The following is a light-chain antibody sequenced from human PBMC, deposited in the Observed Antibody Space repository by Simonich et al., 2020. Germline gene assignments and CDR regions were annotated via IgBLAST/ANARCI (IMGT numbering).Light chain of an antibody. Sequence: QSVLTQPPSASGTPGQRVTISCSGSSSNIGSNYVYWYQQLPGTAPKLLIYRNNPRPSGVPDRFSGSKAGTSASLAISGLRSEDEADYYCQSYDSSLSGWVFGGGTKLTVL. CDR3: QSYDSSLSGWV. CDR2: RNN. J-gene: IGLJ3*02. V-gene: IGLV1-47*01. CDR1: SSNIGSNY.